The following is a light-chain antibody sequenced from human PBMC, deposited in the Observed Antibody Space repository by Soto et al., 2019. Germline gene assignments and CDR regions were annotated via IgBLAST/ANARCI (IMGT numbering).Light chain of an antibody. Sequence: ERVMTQSPATLSASPGDRVTLSCRASQSVSKKLVWYQQKPGQAPRLLIYDASTRATGIPARFSGSGFGTEFTLTISSLQSEDFAVYYCQQYDDWPPFTFGGGTKVEIK. CDR1: QSVSKK. CDR3: QQYDDWPPFT. CDR2: DAS. V-gene: IGKV3-15*01. J-gene: IGKJ4*01.